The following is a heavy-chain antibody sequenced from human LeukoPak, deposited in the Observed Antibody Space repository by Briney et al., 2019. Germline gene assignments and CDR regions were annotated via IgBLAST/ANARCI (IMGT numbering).Heavy chain of an antibody. CDR2: ISYDGSNK. J-gene: IGHJ3*02. D-gene: IGHD4-17*01. CDR3: AKDRYGDPDAFDI. Sequence: GGSLRLSCATSGFIFSNYGMHWVRQAPGKGLEWVAVISYDGSNKYYADSVKGRFTISRDNSKNSLYLQMNSLRAEDTAVYYFAKDRYGDPDAFDIWGQGTMVTVCS. CDR1: GFIFSNYG. V-gene: IGHV3-30*18.